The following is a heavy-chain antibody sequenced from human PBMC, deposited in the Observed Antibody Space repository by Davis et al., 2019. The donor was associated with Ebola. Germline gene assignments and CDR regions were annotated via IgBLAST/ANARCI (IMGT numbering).Heavy chain of an antibody. Sequence: GESPKISCAASGFTFSGSAMHWVRQVSGKGLEWVGRIRSKANSYATAYAASVKGRFTISRDDSKNTAYLQMNSLKTEDTAVYYCTAAAGPFDYWGQGTLVTVSS. CDR2: IRSKANSYAT. CDR3: TAAAGPFDY. D-gene: IGHD6-13*01. V-gene: IGHV3-73*01. J-gene: IGHJ4*02. CDR1: GFTFSGSA.